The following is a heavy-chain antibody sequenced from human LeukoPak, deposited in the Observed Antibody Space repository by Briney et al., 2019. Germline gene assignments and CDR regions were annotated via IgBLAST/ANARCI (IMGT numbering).Heavy chain of an antibody. CDR3: ARVGRWGARFDY. V-gene: IGHV1-46*01. CDR1: GYTFTSYY. CDR2: INPSGGTT. J-gene: IGHJ4*02. Sequence: ASVKVSCKASGYTFTSYYIHWVRQAPGQGLEWMGLINPSGGTTTYAQKFQGRLTMTRDMSTSTAYMDLSSLTSDDTALYYGARVGRWGARFDYWGQGTLVTASS. D-gene: IGHD1-26*01.